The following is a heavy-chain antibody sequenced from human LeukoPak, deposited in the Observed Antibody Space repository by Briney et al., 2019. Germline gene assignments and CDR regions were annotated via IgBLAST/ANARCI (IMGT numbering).Heavy chain of an antibody. V-gene: IGHV4-4*07. CDR3: ARERRRYCSSTSCYGLDY. Sequence: SETLSLTCTASGGSISSYYWSWIRQPAGKGLEWIERIYTSGSTNYNPSLKSRVTISVDTSKNQFSLKLSSVTAADTAVYYCARERRRYCSSTSCYGLDYWGQGTLVTVSS. CDR2: IYTSGST. D-gene: IGHD2-2*01. CDR1: GGSISSYY. J-gene: IGHJ4*02.